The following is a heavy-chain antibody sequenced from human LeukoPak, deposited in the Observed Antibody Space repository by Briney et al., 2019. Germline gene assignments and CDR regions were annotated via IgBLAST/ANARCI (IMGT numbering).Heavy chain of an antibody. CDR3: ARGNYAWDGYFDY. Sequence: PGGSLRLSCAASGFTVSSNYMSWVRQAPGKGLEWVSVIYSGGSTYYADSVKGRFTISRDNSKNTLYLQMNSLRAEDTAVYYCARGNYAWDGYFDYWGQGTLVTASS. D-gene: IGHD5-24*01. CDR2: IYSGGST. V-gene: IGHV3-53*01. J-gene: IGHJ4*02. CDR1: GFTVSSNY.